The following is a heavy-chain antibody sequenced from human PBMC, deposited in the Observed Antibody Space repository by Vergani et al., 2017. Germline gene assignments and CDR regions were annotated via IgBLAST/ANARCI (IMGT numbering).Heavy chain of an antibody. CDR1: GFTFSSYG. J-gene: IGHJ4*02. V-gene: IGHV3-48*04. CDR3: ARLINIVGAIDY. Sequence: VQLVESGGGVVQPGRSLRLSCAASGFTFSSYGMHWVRQAPGKGLEWVSYISSSGSTIYYADSVKGRFTISRDNAKNSLYLQMNSLRAEDTAVYYCARLINIVGAIDYWGQGTLVTVSS. CDR2: ISSSGSTI. D-gene: IGHD1-26*01.